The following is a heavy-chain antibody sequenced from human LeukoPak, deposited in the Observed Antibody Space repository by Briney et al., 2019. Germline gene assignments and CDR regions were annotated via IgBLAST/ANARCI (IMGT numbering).Heavy chain of an antibody. V-gene: IGHV3-11*06. J-gene: IGHJ4*02. D-gene: IGHD6-19*01. CDR2: ISSSSSYT. CDR3: ARAVAGVDY. CDR1: GFTFSDYY. Sequence: GGSLRLSCAASGFTFSDYYMNWIRQAPGKGLEWVSYISSSSSYTNYADSVKGRFTISRDNAKNSLDLKMISLRAEDTAVYYCARAVAGVDYWGQGTLVTVSS.